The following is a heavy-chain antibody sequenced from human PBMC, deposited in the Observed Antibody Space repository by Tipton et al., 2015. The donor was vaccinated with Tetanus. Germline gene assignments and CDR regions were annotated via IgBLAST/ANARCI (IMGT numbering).Heavy chain of an antibody. CDR1: GGSLSTSH. CDR2: TYHTGGT. Sequence: TLSLTCTVSGGSLSTSHWNWIRQPAGKGLEWIGYTYHTGGTYYNPSLKSRVTISVDRSSDQFSLRLTSVTAADTAIYYCVRAPYNSPGKYYFDYWGQGTLVTVSS. J-gene: IGHJ4*02. D-gene: IGHD1-1*01. V-gene: IGHV4-30-2*01. CDR3: VRAPYNSPGKYYFDY.